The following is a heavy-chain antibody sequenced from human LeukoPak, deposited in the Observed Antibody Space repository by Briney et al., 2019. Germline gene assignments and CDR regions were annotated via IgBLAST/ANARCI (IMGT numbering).Heavy chain of an antibody. V-gene: IGHV3-48*01. CDR2: ISSSSSTI. CDR3: ARDPGRGRWLQQHDY. J-gene: IGHJ4*02. CDR1: GFTFSSYS. Sequence: GGSLRLSCAASGFTFSSYSMNWVRQAPGKGLEWVSYISSSSSTIYYADSVKGRFTISRDNAKNSLYLQMNSLRAEGTAVYYCARDPGRGRWLQQHDYWGQGTLVTVSS. D-gene: IGHD5-24*01.